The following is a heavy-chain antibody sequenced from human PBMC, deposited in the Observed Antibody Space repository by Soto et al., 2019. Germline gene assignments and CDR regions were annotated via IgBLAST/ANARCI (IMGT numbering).Heavy chain of an antibody. Sequence: PSETLSLTYAVYGGAFSGYYWSWIRQPPGKGLEWIGEINHSGSTNYNPSLKSRVTISVDTSKNQFSLKLSSVTAADTAVYYCARGGHCTNGVCYLYWGQGTLVTVSS. D-gene: IGHD2-8*01. J-gene: IGHJ4*02. V-gene: IGHV4-34*01. CDR2: INHSGST. CDR1: GGAFSGYY. CDR3: ARGGHCTNGVCYLY.